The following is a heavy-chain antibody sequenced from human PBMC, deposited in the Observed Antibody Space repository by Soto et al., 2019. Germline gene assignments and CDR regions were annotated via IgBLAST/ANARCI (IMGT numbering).Heavy chain of an antibody. CDR3: ARDRGWDALDY. CDR2: IKEDGSDK. Sequence: GGSLRLSCAASGFSFGSYWMAWVRQAPGKGLEWLAKIKEDGSDKYYVDSVKGRFTISRDNAKNSLFLQMNSLRADDTAVYYCARDRGWDALDYWGQGTLVTVSS. CDR1: GFSFGSYW. D-gene: IGHD6-19*01. J-gene: IGHJ4*02. V-gene: IGHV3-7*05.